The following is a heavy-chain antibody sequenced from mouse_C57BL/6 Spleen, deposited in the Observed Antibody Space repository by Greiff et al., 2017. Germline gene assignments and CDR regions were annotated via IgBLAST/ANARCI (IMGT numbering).Heavy chain of an antibody. J-gene: IGHJ4*01. CDR2: IDPETGGT. Sequence: QVQLKQSGAELVRPGASVTLSCKASGYTFTDYEMHWVKQTPVHGLEWIGAIDPETGGTAYNQKFKGKAILTADKSSSTAYMELRSLTSEDSAVYYGTRFSTVVAGGSYAMDYWGQGTSVTVSS. D-gene: IGHD1-1*01. CDR3: TRFSTVVAGGSYAMDY. CDR1: GYTFTDYE. V-gene: IGHV1-15*01.